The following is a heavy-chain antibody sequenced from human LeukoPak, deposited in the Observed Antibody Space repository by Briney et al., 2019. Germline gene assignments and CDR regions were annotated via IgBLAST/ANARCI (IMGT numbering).Heavy chain of an antibody. J-gene: IGHJ6*02. V-gene: IGHV4-34*01. CDR2: IYSGGST. CDR1: GGSFSGYY. CDR3: ARRIRYYYGMDV. Sequence: SETLSLTCAVYGGSFSGYYWSWIRQPPGKGLDWIANIYSGGSTYYNPSLKRRVTISVDTSKNQFSLKLSSVTAADTAVYYCARRIRYYYGMDVWGQGTTVTVSS.